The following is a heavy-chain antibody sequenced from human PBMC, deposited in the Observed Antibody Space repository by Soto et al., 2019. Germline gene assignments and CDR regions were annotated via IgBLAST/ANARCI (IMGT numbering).Heavy chain of an antibody. CDR3: ASLANNYYDSVTPDY. CDR1: GFTFDDNA. J-gene: IGHJ4*02. D-gene: IGHD3-22*01. V-gene: IGHV3-9*01. Sequence: GGSLRLSCAVSGFTFDDNAMHWVRQAPEKGLEWVSGINWKSDIGYADSVKGRFTISRDNAENSLYLQMNSLRAEDTAVYYCASLANNYYDSVTPDYWGQGTLVTVSS. CDR2: INWKSDI.